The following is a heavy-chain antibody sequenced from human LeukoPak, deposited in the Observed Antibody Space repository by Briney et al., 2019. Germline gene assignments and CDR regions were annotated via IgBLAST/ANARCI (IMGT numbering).Heavy chain of an antibody. Sequence: SQTLSLTCTVSGGSISSGSYCWSWIRQPAGKGLEWIGRIYTSGSTNYNPSLKSRVTISVDTSKNQFSLKLSSVTAADTAVYYCARDGHSGYDTYYFDYWGQGTLVTVSS. D-gene: IGHD5-12*01. J-gene: IGHJ4*02. CDR1: GGSISSGSYC. CDR3: ARDGHSGYDTYYFDY. V-gene: IGHV4-61*02. CDR2: IYTSGST.